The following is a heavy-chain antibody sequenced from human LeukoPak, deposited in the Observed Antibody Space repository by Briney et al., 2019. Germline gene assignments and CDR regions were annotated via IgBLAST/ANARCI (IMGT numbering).Heavy chain of an antibody. CDR3: ARDTSIAAAGLFDY. D-gene: IGHD6-13*01. J-gene: IGHJ4*02. CDR1: GYTFTSYG. Sequence: ASVKVSCKASGYTFTSYGISWARQAPGQGLEWMGWISAYNGNTNYAQKLQGRVTVTTDTSTSTAYMELRSLRSDDTAVYYCARDTSIAAAGLFDYWGQGTLVTVSS. CDR2: ISAYNGNT. V-gene: IGHV1-18*01.